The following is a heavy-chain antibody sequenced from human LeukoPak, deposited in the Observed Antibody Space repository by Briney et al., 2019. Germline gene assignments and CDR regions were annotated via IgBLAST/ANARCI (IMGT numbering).Heavy chain of an antibody. CDR2: IYYSGST. CDR3: ARARSAAGNFDC. J-gene: IGHJ4*02. V-gene: IGHV4-31*03. CDR1: GGSISSGGYY. D-gene: IGHD6-13*01. Sequence: SETLSLTCTVSGGSISSGGYYWSWIRQHPGKGLEWIGYIYYSGSTYYNPSLKSRVTISADTSKSQFSLKLSSVTAADTAVYYCARARSAAGNFDCWGQGTLVTVSS.